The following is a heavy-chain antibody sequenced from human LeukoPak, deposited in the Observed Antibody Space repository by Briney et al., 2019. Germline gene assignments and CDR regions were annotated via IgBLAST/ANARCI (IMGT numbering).Heavy chain of an antibody. D-gene: IGHD3-22*01. J-gene: IGHJ4*02. CDR1: GGSLSTYY. CDR2: ISATRNS. CDR3: ARQSGGSYVFFDY. Sequence: PSETLSLTCTVSGGSLSTYYWSWIRQPAGKGLEWIGRISATRNSNYNPSLMSRATISVDKSKDQFSLKLTSVTAADTAVYFCARQSGGSYVFFDYWGRGTPVTVSS. V-gene: IGHV4-4*07.